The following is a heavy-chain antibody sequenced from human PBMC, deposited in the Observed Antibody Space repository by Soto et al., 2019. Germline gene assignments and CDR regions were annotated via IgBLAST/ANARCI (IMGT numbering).Heavy chain of an antibody. D-gene: IGHD3-16*01. J-gene: IGHJ5*01. V-gene: IGHV4-30-4*01. CDR1: GDSISSPDYY. CDR2: VYYRGSI. CDR3: ARVTFTPNWFNS. Sequence: SETLSLTCTVSGDSISSPDYYWSWIRQAPGKGLELIGYVYYRGSIYYTPSFESRVSISIDTSKNQFSLRLTSVTAADSAVYFCARVTFTPNWFNSWGQGILVTVSS.